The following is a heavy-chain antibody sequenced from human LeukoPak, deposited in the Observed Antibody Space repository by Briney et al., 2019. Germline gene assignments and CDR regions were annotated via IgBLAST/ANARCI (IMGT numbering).Heavy chain of an antibody. Sequence: ASVKVSCKASGYTFTSYDINWVRQATGQGLEWMGWMNPNSGNTGYAQKFQGRVTMTRNTSISTAYMELSSLRSEDTAVYCCARVSYGHLYYYYMDVWGKGTTVTVSS. J-gene: IGHJ6*03. CDR2: MNPNSGNT. CDR1: GYTFTSYD. V-gene: IGHV1-8*01. CDR3: ARVSYGHLYYYYMDV. D-gene: IGHD5-18*01.